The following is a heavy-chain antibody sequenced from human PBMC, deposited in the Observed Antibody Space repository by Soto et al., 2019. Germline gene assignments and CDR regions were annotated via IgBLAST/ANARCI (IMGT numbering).Heavy chain of an antibody. D-gene: IGHD6-13*01. J-gene: IGHJ4*02. CDR1: GFTFSSYA. CDR2: ISSSSSTI. Sequence: GGSLRLSCAASGFTFSSYAMSWVRQAPGKGLEWVSYISSSSSTIYYADSVKGRFTISGDNAKNSLYLQMNSLRAEDTAVYYCARIAAAVNFDYWGQGTLVTVSS. CDR3: ARIAAAVNFDY. V-gene: IGHV3-48*01.